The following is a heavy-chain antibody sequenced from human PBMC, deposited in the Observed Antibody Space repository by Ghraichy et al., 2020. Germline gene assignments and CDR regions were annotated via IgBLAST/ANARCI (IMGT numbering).Heavy chain of an antibody. CDR3: ARGPRGVQQLPRRDWFDP. D-gene: IGHD6-13*01. V-gene: IGHV4-34*01. CDR1: GGSFSGYY. J-gene: IGHJ5*02. Sequence: SETLSLTCAVYGGSFSGYYWSWIRQPPGKGLEWIGEINHSGSTNYNPSLKSRVTISVDTSKNQFSLKLSSVTAADTAVYYCARGPRGVQQLPRRDWFDPWGQGTLVTVSS. CDR2: INHSGST.